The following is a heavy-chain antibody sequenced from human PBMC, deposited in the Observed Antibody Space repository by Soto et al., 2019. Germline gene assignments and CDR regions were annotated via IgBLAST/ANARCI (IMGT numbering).Heavy chain of an antibody. V-gene: IGHV1-69*01. CDR1: GGTFSSYA. D-gene: IGHD4-17*01. Sequence: QVQLVQSGAVVKKPGASVKVSCKASGGTFSSYAISWVRQAPGQGLEWMGGTTPIFGTANYAQKFQGRVTITADESTSTAYMELSRLRSEDTAVYYCAREATVLTTDAFDIWGQGTMVTVSS. CDR3: AREATVLTTDAFDI. CDR2: TTPIFGTA. J-gene: IGHJ3*02.